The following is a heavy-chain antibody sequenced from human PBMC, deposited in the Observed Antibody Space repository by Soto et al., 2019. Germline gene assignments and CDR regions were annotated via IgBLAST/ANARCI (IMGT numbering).Heavy chain of an antibody. J-gene: IGHJ4*02. CDR2: ISTWSSYS. CDR1: GFTFSSYN. Sequence: VQLVEFGGGLVKPGGSLRLSCTASGFTFSSYNMNWVRQAPGKGLEWVSYISTWSSYSFYADSVKGRFTISRDNSENSLYLQLDSLRDEDTAVYYCARASHDYGALDYWGQGALVTVSS. V-gene: IGHV3-21*02. D-gene: IGHD4-17*01. CDR3: ARASHDYGALDY.